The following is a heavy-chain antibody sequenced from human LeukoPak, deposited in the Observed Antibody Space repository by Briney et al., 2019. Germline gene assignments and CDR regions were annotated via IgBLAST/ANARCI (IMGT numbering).Heavy chain of an antibody. CDR3: ARDGVLRYFDYYYYYMDV. V-gene: IGHV3-11*01. D-gene: IGHD3-9*01. J-gene: IGHJ6*03. CDR1: GFTFSDYY. Sequence: GGSLRLSCAASGFTFSDYYMSWIRQAPGKGLEWVSYISSSGTTIYNADSVKGRFTISRDNAKNSLFLQMNSLRAEDTAVYYCARDGVLRYFDYYYYYMDVWGKGTTVTISS. CDR2: ISSSGTTI.